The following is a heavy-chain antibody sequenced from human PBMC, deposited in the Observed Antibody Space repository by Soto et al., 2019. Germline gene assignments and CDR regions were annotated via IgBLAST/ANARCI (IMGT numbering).Heavy chain of an antibody. Sequence: EVQLLESGGGLVQPGGSLRLSCAVSGFTFSSYAMRWVRQAPGKGLEWVSAISGSGGSTYYADSVKGRFTISRDNSKNTLYLQMNSVRAEDTAVYYCARRGSGSYYDYWGQGTLVTVSS. CDR2: ISGSGGST. J-gene: IGHJ4*02. CDR3: ARRGSGSYYDY. CDR1: GFTFSSYA. V-gene: IGHV3-23*01. D-gene: IGHD1-26*01.